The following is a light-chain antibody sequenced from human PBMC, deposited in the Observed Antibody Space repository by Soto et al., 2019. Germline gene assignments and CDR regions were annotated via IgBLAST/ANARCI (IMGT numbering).Light chain of an antibody. CDR3: CSYTDSSSPYV. V-gene: IGLV2-23*01. CDR1: SSDVGSYNL. Sequence: QSALTQPASVSGSPGQSITISCTGTSSDVGSYNLVSWYQQHPGTAPKLMIYEGSKRPSGVSNRFSGSKSGNTASLTIAGIQAEDEADYYCCSYTDSSSPYVFVTRTKVTAL. J-gene: IGLJ1*01. CDR2: EGS.